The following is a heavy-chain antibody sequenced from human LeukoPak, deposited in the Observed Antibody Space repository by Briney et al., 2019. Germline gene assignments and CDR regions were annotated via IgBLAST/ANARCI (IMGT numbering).Heavy chain of an antibody. V-gene: IGHV3-66*02. CDR3: AREDRYTSGSFDY. J-gene: IGHJ4*02. CDR1: GFTVSSNN. D-gene: IGHD6-19*01. CDR2: IYSGDNT. Sequence: GGSLRLSCAASGFTVSSNNMNWVRQAPGKGLEWASGIYSGDNTYYADSVKGRFTISRDNSENTLYLQMNSLTAEDTAVYYCAREDRYTSGSFDYWGQGTLVTVSS.